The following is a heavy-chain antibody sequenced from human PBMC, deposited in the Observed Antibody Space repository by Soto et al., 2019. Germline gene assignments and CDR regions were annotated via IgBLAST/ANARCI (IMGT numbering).Heavy chain of an antibody. CDR2: ITSSAGST. Sequence: GSLRLSCAASGFTFSGYCVTWVRQSPGKGLEWVSSITSSAGSTYYADPVKGRFTISRDNSKNTLYLQMNSLRAEDTAVYYCAKGFVEMATIDYWGQGTLVTVSS. V-gene: IGHV3-23*01. CDR3: AKGFVEMATIDY. D-gene: IGHD5-12*01. J-gene: IGHJ4*02. CDR1: GFTFSGYC.